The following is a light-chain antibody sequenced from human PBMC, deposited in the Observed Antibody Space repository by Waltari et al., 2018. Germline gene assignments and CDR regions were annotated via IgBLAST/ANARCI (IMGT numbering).Light chain of an antibody. CDR2: DAS. V-gene: IGKV3-11*01. CDR1: PRVSSY. J-gene: IGKJ1*01. CDR3: QQRSSWPT. Sequence: EIVLTQSPAILSLSPGAIATLSCRASPRVSSYLAWYQQKPGQAPRLLIYDASNRATGIPARFSGSGSGTDFTLTISSLEPEDFAVYYCQQRSSWPTFGQGTKVEIK.